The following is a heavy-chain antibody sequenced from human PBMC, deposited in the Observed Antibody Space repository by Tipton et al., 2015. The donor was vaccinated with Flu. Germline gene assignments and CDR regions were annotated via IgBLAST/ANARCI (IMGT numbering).Heavy chain of an antibody. Sequence: GSLRLSCEASGFTFSSYWMHWVRQAPGKGLEWVANIKQDGSDKYYMDSVRGRFTISRDNAKNSLYLQMNSLRAEDTAVYYCVRAVGSSSSYWGQGTLVTVSS. CDR2: IKQDGSDK. D-gene: IGHD6-6*01. CDR1: GFTFSSYW. V-gene: IGHV3-7*01. CDR3: VRAVGSSSSY. J-gene: IGHJ4*02.